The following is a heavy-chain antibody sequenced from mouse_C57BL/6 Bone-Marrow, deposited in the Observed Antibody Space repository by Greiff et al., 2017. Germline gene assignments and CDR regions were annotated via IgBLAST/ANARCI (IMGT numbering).Heavy chain of an antibody. Sequence: VQLQQSGPELVKPGASVKISCKASGYSFTGYYMNWVKQSPEKSLEWIGEINPSTGGTTYNQKFKAKATLTVDKSSSTAYMQLKSLTSEDSAVYYCAREGAVVEGNAMDYWGQGTSVTVSS. D-gene: IGHD1-1*01. CDR3: AREGAVVEGNAMDY. CDR2: INPSTGGT. J-gene: IGHJ4*01. V-gene: IGHV1-42*01. CDR1: GYSFTGYY.